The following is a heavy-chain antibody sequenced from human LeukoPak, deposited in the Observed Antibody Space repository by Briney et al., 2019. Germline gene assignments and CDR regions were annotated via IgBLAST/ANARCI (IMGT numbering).Heavy chain of an antibody. J-gene: IGHJ4*02. V-gene: IGHV4-34*01. D-gene: IGHD1-1*01. CDR2: INHSGST. Sequence: SETLSLTCGVYGGSFSAYYWSWIRQPPGKGLEWIGEINHSGSTNYNPSLKTRLAMSVDTSKNHFSLKLSSVTAADTAVYYWARGGTGNIDFWGQGALVTVSS. CDR1: GGSFSAYY. CDR3: ARGGTGNIDF.